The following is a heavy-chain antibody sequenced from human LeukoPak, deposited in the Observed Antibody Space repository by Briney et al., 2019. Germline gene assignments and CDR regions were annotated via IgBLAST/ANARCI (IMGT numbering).Heavy chain of an antibody. Sequence: GASVKVSCKASGYTFTSYGISWVRQAPGQGLEWMGWISAYNGNTNYAQKLQGRVTMTTDTPTSTAYMELRSLRSDDTAVYYCARGEDYGDYGLEEYFQHWGQGTLVTVSS. D-gene: IGHD4-17*01. J-gene: IGHJ1*01. CDR2: ISAYNGNT. V-gene: IGHV1-18*01. CDR1: GYTFTSYG. CDR3: ARGEDYGDYGLEEYFQH.